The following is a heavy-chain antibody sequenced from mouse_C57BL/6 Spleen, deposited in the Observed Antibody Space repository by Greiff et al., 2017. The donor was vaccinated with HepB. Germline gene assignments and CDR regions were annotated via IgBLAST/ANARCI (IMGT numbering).Heavy chain of an antibody. Sequence: QVQLQQPGAELVMPGASVKLSCKASGYTFTSYWMHWVKQRPGQGLEWIGEIDPSDSYTNYNQKFKGKSTLTVDKSSSTAYMQLSSLTSEDSAVYYCARLYYGNDYWGQGTPLTISS. J-gene: IGHJ2*01. CDR2: IDPSDSYT. CDR1: GYTFTSYW. V-gene: IGHV1-69*01. D-gene: IGHD2-1*01. CDR3: ARLYYGNDY.